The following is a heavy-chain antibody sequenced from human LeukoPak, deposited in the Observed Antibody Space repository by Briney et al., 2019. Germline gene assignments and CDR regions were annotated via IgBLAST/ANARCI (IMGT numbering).Heavy chain of an antibody. V-gene: IGHV5-51*01. D-gene: IGHD6-13*01. Sequence: GGSLRLSCATSGFTFSDYSMTWVRQAPGKGLEWMGIIYPGDSDTRYSPSFQGQVTISADKSISTAYLQWSSLKASDTAMYYCARPVRYSSSWYYFDYWGQGTLVTVSS. CDR2: IYPGDSDT. J-gene: IGHJ4*02. CDR1: GFTFSDYS. CDR3: ARPVRYSSSWYYFDY.